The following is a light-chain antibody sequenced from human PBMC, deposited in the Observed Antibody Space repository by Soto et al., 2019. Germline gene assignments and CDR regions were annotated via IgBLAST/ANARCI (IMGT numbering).Light chain of an antibody. J-gene: IGKJ1*01. Sequence: EIVLTQSPGTLSLSQGEGATLSCRASQSVSSSYFAWYQQKPGQAPRLLIYGASSRATGIPDRFSGSGSGTDFTLTISRLEPEDFSMYYCQQYGSSPWTFGQGTKVETK. CDR2: GAS. V-gene: IGKV3-20*01. CDR1: QSVSSSY. CDR3: QQYGSSPWT.